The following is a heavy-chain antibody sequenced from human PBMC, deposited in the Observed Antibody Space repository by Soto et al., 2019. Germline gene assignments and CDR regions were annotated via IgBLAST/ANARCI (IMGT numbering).Heavy chain of an antibody. CDR1: GYSFTSYW. J-gene: IGHJ6*02. V-gene: IGHV5-10-1*01. CDR2: IDPSDSHT. Sequence: GESLKISCKGSGYSFTSYWISWVRQMPGKGLEWMGRIDPSDSHTNYSPSFQGHVTISADKSISTAYLQWSSLKASDTAMYYCASVYDSSGPSYYYGMDVWGQGTTVTVSS. CDR3: ASVYDSSGPSYYYGMDV. D-gene: IGHD3-22*01.